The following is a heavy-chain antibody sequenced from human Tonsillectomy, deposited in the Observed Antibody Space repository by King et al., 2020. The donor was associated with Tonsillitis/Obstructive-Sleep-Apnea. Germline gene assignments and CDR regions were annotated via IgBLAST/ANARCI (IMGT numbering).Heavy chain of an antibody. CDR2: ITSSSSYI. D-gene: IGHD2-15*01. CDR1: GFTFNSYN. Sequence: VQLVESGGGLVKPGGSLRLSCAASGFTFNSYNMNWVRQAPGKGLEWVSSITSSSSYIYNADSVKGRFTISRDNAKKSTYLQTNSLRAEDTAVYFCARDREYCSGGSCYSGPYWFDPWGQGTLVTVSS. CDR3: ARDREYCSGGSCYSGPYWFDP. J-gene: IGHJ5*02. V-gene: IGHV3-21*01.